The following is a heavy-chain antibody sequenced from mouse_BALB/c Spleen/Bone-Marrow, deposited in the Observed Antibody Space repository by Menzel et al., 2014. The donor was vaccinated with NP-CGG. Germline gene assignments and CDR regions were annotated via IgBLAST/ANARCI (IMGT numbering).Heavy chain of an antibody. CDR1: GFTFSSYG. CDR3: TRRGNGDGSNAMDY. D-gene: IGHD4-1*01. J-gene: IGHJ4*01. Sequence: EVMLVESGGDLVRPGVSLKLSCAASGFTFSSYGMSWVRQTPDKRLEWVATISSGRHYTYYPDRVKGRFTISGDNATNTLYLQMSSLKSEDTAMFYCTRRGNGDGSNAMDYWGQGTSVTVAS. V-gene: IGHV5-6*02. CDR2: ISSGRHYT.